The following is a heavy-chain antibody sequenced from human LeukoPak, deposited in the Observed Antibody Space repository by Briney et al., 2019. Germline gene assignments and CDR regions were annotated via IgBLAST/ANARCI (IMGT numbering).Heavy chain of an antibody. Sequence: GGSLRLSCAASGFTFSSYAMHWVRQAPGKGLEWVAVISYDGSNKYYADSVKGRFTISRDNSKNTLYLQMNSLRAEDTAVYYCAKSAPDIALLPFDYWGQGTLVTVSS. D-gene: IGHD5-12*01. J-gene: IGHJ4*02. CDR2: ISYDGSNK. CDR1: GFTFSSYA. CDR3: AKSAPDIALLPFDY. V-gene: IGHV3-30-3*02.